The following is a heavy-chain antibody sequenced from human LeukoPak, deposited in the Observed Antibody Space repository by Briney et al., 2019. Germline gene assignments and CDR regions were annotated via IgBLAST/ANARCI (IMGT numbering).Heavy chain of an antibody. J-gene: IGHJ4*02. CDR3: AKDGAWLRFDD. V-gene: IGHV3-23*01. D-gene: IGHD5-12*01. Sequence: PGGSLRLSCAASGFTFSSYEMNWVRQAPGKGLEWVSGISPGGGPTYYADSMRGRFSISRDDLKDTLYLQMKNLRAEDTAVYYCAKDGAWLRFDDWGQGILVTVSS. CDR2: ISPGGGPT. CDR1: GFTFSSYE.